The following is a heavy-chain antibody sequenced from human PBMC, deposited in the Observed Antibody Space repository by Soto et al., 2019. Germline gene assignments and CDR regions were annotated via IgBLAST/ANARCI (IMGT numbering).Heavy chain of an antibody. V-gene: IGHV3-30-3*01. CDR2: ISYDGSNK. CDR3: ARESAARPTYYYYGMDV. J-gene: IGHJ6*02. Sequence: QVPLVESGGGVVQPGRSLRLSCAASGFTFSSYAMHWVRQAPGKGLEWVAVISYDGSNKYYADSVKGRFTISRDNSKNTLYLQMNSLRAEDTAVYYCARESAARPTYYYYGMDVWGQGTTVTVSS. CDR1: GFTFSSYA. D-gene: IGHD6-6*01.